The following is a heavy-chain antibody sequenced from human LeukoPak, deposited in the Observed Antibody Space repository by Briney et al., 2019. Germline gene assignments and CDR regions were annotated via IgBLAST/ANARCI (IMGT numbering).Heavy chain of an antibody. CDR2: IYYSGST. CDR3: ARTRYGDPLDY. J-gene: IGHJ4*02. CDR1: GGSVSSGSYY. Sequence: MPSETLSLTCTVSGGSVSSGSYYWSWIWQPPGKGLEWIGYIYYSGSTNYNPSLKSRVTISVDTSKNQFSLKLSSVTAADTAVYYCARTRYGDPLDYWGQGTLVTVSS. V-gene: IGHV4-61*01. D-gene: IGHD4-17*01.